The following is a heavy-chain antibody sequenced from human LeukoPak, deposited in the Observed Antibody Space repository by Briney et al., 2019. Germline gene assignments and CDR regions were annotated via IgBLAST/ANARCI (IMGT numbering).Heavy chain of an antibody. V-gene: IGHV1-46*01. CDR3: ARDREYYYYYYGMDV. D-gene: IGHD3-10*01. Sequence: ASVKVSFKASGYTFTSYYMHWVRQAPGQGLEWMGIINPSGGSTSYAQKFQGRVTMTRDTSTSTVYMELSSLRSEDTAVYYCARDREYYYYYYGMDVWGQGTTVTVSS. J-gene: IGHJ6*02. CDR2: INPSGGST. CDR1: GYTFTSYY.